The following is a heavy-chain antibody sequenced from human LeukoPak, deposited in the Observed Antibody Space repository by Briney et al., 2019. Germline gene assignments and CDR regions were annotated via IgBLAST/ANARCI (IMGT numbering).Heavy chain of an antibody. CDR3: ARDRVSGYSRDFDY. V-gene: IGHV1-2*02. CDR1: GYTFTGYY. Sequence: ASVKVSCKASGYTFTGYYMHWVRQAPGQGLEWMGWINPNSGGTNYVQKFQGRVTMTRDTSISTAYMELSRLRSDDTAVYYCARDRVSGYSRDFDYWGQGTLVTVSS. CDR2: INPNSGGT. J-gene: IGHJ4*02. D-gene: IGHD1-26*01.